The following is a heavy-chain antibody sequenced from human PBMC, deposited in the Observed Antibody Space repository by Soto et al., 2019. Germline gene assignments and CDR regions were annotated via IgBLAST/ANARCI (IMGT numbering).Heavy chain of an antibody. CDR1: GASMNNYY. CDR2: IYYSGST. D-gene: IGHD6-25*01. Sequence: TSETLSLTCTVSGASMNNYYWSWIRQPPGKGLEWIAYIYYSGSTNYNPFFKSRVIVSVDTSRNQFSLKLSSLTAADTAVYYCARWHSSSGYYGMDVWGQGTTVTVSS. CDR3: ARWHSSSGYYGMDV. J-gene: IGHJ6*02. V-gene: IGHV4-59*01.